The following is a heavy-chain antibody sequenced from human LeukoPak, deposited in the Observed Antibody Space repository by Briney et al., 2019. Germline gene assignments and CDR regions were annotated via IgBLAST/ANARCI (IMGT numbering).Heavy chain of an antibody. CDR2: ISRDGSTP. J-gene: IGHJ4*02. D-gene: IGHD3-16*01. CDR1: VFIFDDSL. CDR3: ARDIRGNYFDS. V-gene: IGHV3-43*01. Sequence: GGSLRLSCAASVFIFDDSLMHWVRQAPGKGLEWISLISRDGSTPYYADSVKGRFTISRDNSKNSLFLQMNSLTPEDTAVYYCARDIRGNYFDSWGQGTLVTVSS.